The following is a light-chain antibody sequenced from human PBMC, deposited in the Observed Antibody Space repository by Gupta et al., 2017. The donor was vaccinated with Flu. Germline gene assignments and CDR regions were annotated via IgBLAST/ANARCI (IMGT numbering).Light chain of an antibody. Sequence: ERAILSCRASPSVSNYVAWYQQKPGQAPRLLIYETSNRATGVPARFSGSGSGTDFTLTISSLEPEDFAVYYCQQRNIWPPVTFGGGTKVEVK. CDR1: PSVSNY. CDR3: QQRNIWPPVT. J-gene: IGKJ4*01. V-gene: IGKV3-11*01. CDR2: ETS.